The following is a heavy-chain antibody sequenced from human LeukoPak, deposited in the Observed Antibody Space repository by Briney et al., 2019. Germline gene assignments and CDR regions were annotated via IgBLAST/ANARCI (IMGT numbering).Heavy chain of an antibody. CDR2: IYYSGST. CDR1: GGSISSYY. CDR3: ASTYCSGGSCYWALDY. V-gene: IGHV4-59*08. Sequence: PSETLSLTCTVSGGSISSYYWSWIRQPPGKGLEWIGYIYYSGSTNYNPSLKSRVTISVDTSKNQFSLKLSSVTAADTAVYYCASTYCSGGSCYWALDYWGQGTLVTVSS. J-gene: IGHJ4*02. D-gene: IGHD2-15*01.